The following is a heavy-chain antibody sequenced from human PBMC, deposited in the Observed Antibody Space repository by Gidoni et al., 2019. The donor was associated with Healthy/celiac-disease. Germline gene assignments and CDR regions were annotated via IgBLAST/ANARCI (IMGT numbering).Heavy chain of an antibody. V-gene: IGHV3-48*02. CDR1: GFPFSSYS. Sequence: EVQLVESGGGLVQPGGSLRLSCAASGFPFSSYSMNWVRQAPGKGLEWVSYISSSSSTIYYADSVKGRFTISRDNAKNSLYLQMNSLRDEDTAVYYCARTMVRGVIVSYGMDVWGQGTTVTVSS. D-gene: IGHD3-10*01. J-gene: IGHJ6*02. CDR3: ARTMVRGVIVSYGMDV. CDR2: ISSSSSTI.